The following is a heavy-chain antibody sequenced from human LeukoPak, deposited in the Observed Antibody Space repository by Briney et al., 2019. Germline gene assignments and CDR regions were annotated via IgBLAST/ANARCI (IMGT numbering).Heavy chain of an antibody. V-gene: IGHV1-8*01. CDR3: ARGGRAIKQQLEGNWFDP. J-gene: IGHJ5*02. CDR1: GYTFTSYD. Sequence: ASVKVSCKASGYTFTSYDINWVRQATGQGLEWMGWMNPNSGNTGYAQKFQGRVTMTRNTSISTAYMELSGLRSEDTAVYYCARGGRAIKQQLEGNWFDPWGQGTLVTVSS. CDR2: MNPNSGNT. D-gene: IGHD6-13*01.